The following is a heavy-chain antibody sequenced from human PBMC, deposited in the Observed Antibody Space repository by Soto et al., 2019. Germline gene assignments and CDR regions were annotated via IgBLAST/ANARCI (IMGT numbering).Heavy chain of an antibody. CDR2: IYYTGSA. J-gene: IGHJ4*02. CDR1: GGSISSYY. D-gene: IGHD6-13*01. Sequence: PSETLSLTCTVSGGSISSYYWSWIRQPPGKGLEWIGHIYYTGSANYNPSLKSRVTISVDTSKNQFSLKLSSVTAADTAVYYCAGLRQQLDKNFDYWGQGTLVTVSS. CDR3: AGLRQQLDKNFDY. V-gene: IGHV4-59*08.